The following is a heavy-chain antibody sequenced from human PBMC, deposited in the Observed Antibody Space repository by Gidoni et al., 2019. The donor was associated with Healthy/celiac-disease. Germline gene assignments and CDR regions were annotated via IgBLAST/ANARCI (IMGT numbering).Heavy chain of an antibody. D-gene: IGHD6-13*01. CDR1: GGSISSYY. V-gene: IGHV4-59*01. CDR2: IYYSGST. Sequence: QVQLQESGPGLVTPSETLSLTYTVSGGSISSYYWSWIRQPPGKGLEWIGYIYYSGSTNYNPSLKSRVTISVDTSKNQFSLKLSSVTAADTAVYYCARVLFGAAGTRFDYWGQGTLVTVSS. J-gene: IGHJ4*02. CDR3: ARVLFGAAGTRFDY.